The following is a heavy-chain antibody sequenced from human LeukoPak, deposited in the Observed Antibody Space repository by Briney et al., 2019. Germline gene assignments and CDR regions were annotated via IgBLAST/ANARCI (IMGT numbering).Heavy chain of an antibody. J-gene: IGHJ4*02. Sequence: PGGSLRLSCAASGFTSSNYWMSWVRQAPGKGLEWVASIKQDGSEKNYVDSVKGRFTISRDNAKNSLYLQMNSLRAEDTAVYFCARILLRSESFYNPSDCWGQGTLVTVSS. CDR3: ARILLRSESFYNPSDC. V-gene: IGHV3-7*01. CDR1: GFTSSNYW. D-gene: IGHD3-10*01. CDR2: IKQDGSEK.